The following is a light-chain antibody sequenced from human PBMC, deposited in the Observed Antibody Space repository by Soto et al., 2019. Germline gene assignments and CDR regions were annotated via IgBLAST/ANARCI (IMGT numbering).Light chain of an antibody. CDR3: CSFTATTPYV. Sequence: QSVLTQPASVSGSPGQSISISCTGTGNDVGGYTFVSWYQQHPDKVPKLVIFDVNRRPSGVSDRFSGSKSVNAASLTIFGLQAEDEADYYCCSFTATTPYVSGTGTKVTV. CDR2: DVN. V-gene: IGLV2-14*03. CDR1: GNDVGGYTF. J-gene: IGLJ1*01.